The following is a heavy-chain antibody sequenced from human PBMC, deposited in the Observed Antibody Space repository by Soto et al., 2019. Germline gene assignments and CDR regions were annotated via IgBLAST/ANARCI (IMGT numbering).Heavy chain of an antibody. V-gene: IGHV3-33*01. D-gene: IGHD3-22*01. J-gene: IGHJ4*02. Sequence: QVQLVESGGGVVQPGRSLRLSCAATGFTFSSYGMHWVRQAPGKGLEWVAVIWSDGSNKYYADSVKGRFTISRDNSKNPLYLQMNSLRAEDTAVYYCARYSSDSSGYYPLWGQGTVVTVSS. CDR2: IWSDGSNK. CDR3: ARYSSDSSGYYPL. CDR1: GFTFSSYG.